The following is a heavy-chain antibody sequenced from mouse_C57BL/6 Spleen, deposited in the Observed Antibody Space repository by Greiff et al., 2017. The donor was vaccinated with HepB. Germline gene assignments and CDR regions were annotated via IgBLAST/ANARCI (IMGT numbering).Heavy chain of an antibody. D-gene: IGHD2-1*01. V-gene: IGHV1-53*01. CDR2: INPSNGGT. CDR1: GYTFTSYW. CDR3: ARGGGNYRYAMDY. Sequence: QVQLQQPGTELVKPGASVKLSCKASGYTFTSYWMHWVKQRPGQGLEWIGNINPSNGGTNYNEKFKSKAKLTVDKSSSTAYMQLSSLTSEDSAVYYCARGGGNYRYAMDYWGQGTSVTVSS. J-gene: IGHJ4*01.